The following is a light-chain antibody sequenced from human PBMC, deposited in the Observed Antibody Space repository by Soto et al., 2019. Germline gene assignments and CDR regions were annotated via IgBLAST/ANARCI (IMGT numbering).Light chain of an antibody. J-gene: IGKJ2*01. CDR3: QQYGSSRSYT. V-gene: IGKV3-20*01. CDR1: QSVSSSY. Sequence: EIVLTQSPGTLSLSPGERATLSCRASQSVSSSYLAWYQQKPGQAPRLLIYGASSRATGIPARFSGSGCGTDFTLTISRLEPEDFAVYYCQQYGSSRSYTFGQGTKLEIK. CDR2: GAS.